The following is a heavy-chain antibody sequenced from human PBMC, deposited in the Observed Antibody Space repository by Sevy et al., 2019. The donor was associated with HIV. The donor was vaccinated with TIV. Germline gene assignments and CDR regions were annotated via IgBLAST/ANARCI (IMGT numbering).Heavy chain of an antibody. CDR2: IPMTEIST. D-gene: IGHD6-19*01. J-gene: IGHJ4*02. CDR3: ARGWPINF. Sequence: GGSLRLSCAASGYTFTSYAMSWVRQAPGKGLEWVSTIPMTEISTIFANSVKGRFTISRDNSKSTVHLQMNSLRAEDTALCDCARGWPINFWGQGTLVTVS. CDR1: GYTFTSYA. V-gene: IGHV3-23*05.